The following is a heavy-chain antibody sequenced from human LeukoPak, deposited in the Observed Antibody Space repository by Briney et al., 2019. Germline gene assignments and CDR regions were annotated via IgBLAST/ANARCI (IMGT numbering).Heavy chain of an antibody. J-gene: IGHJ4*02. CDR1: DGSITNYD. D-gene: IGHD4-17*01. V-gene: IGHV4-59*01. CDR2: VHYSGTA. Sequence: SETLSLTCTVSDGSITNYDRSWVRQPPGKGLKFIGHVHYSGTADYNPSLKSRVTISIDTSKKHFFLKLKSVTAADTAVYYCARGYGDFRVEGRYFHSWGQGTLVTVSS. CDR3: ARGYGDFRVEGRYFHS.